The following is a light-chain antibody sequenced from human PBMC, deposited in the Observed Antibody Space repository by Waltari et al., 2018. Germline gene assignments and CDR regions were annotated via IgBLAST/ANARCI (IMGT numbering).Light chain of an antibody. Sequence: EVVLTQSPGTLSLSPGERATLSCRASQSVSRSLAWYQQKPGQAPRLLIYGASSRATGIPDRFSGSGSGTDFSLTIGRLEPEDFAVYYCQNHVTSLATFGQGTKVEIK. CDR2: GAS. J-gene: IGKJ1*01. CDR1: QSVSRS. V-gene: IGKV3-20*01. CDR3: QNHVTSLAT.